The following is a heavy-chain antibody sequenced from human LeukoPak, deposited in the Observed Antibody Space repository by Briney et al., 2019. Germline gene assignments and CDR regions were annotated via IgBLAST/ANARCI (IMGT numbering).Heavy chain of an antibody. D-gene: IGHD3-10*01. CDR2: INPNSGGT. J-gene: IGHJ4*02. V-gene: IGHV1-2*06. CDR1: GYTFTGYY. Sequence: GASVKVSCKASGYTFTGYYMHWVRQAPGQGLEWMGRINPNSGGTNYVQKFQGRVTMTRDTSISTAYMELSSLTPGDTAVYYCARGFRSITMVRGVMNYWGQGTLVTVSS. CDR3: ARGFRSITMVRGVMNY.